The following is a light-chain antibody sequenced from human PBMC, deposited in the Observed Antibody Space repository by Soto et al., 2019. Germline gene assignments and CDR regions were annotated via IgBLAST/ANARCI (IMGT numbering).Light chain of an antibody. CDR2: DAS. J-gene: IGKJ1*01. Sequence: EIVLTQSPATLSLSPGERATLSCRASQSVSSYLAWYQQKPGQAPRLLIYDASNRATGIPARFSGSGSGTDFTLTISSLEPEDFAVYYCQQSSNWPPWTFGQGTKVKIK. CDR3: QQSSNWPPWT. CDR1: QSVSSY. V-gene: IGKV3-11*01.